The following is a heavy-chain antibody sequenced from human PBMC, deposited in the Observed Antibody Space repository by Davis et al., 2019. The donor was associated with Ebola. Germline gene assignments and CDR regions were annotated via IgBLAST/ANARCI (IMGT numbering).Heavy chain of an antibody. CDR2: ISSSGSTI. Sequence: GESLKISCAASGFTFSDYYMSWIRQAPGKGLEWVSYISSSGSTIYYADSVKGRFTISRDNAKNSLYLQMNSLRAEDTAVYYCARGNSGSSHFDYWGQGTLVTVSS. D-gene: IGHD1-26*01. CDR3: ARGNSGSSHFDY. V-gene: IGHV3-11*01. J-gene: IGHJ4*02. CDR1: GFTFSDYY.